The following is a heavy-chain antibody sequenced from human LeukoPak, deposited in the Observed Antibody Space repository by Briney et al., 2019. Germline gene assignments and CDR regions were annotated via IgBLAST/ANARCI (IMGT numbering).Heavy chain of an antibody. Sequence: GGSLRHSCAASGFTFSTSWMHWVRQVPGKGLVWVSRINPDGSITNYADSVKGRFTISRDNANNMLYLLMNSLRVDDTAVYYCVGALLGTSDYWGQGTLVTVSS. CDR1: GFTFSTSW. CDR2: INPDGSIT. V-gene: IGHV3-74*01. D-gene: IGHD7-27*01. J-gene: IGHJ4*02. CDR3: VGALLGTSDY.